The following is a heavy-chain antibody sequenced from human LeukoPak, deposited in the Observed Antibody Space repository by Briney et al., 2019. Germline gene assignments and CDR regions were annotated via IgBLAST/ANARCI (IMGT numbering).Heavy chain of an antibody. D-gene: IGHD6-19*01. CDR2: TKQDGSEK. J-gene: IGHJ4*02. CDR1: GFTFSSYW. Sequence: GGSLRLSCAASGFTFSSYWMSWVRQAPGKGLEWVANTKQDGSEKYYVDSVKGRFTISRDNAKDSLYLQMNSLRAEDTAVYYCARAIAVAGTPQDYWGQGTLVTVSS. V-gene: IGHV3-7*01. CDR3: ARAIAVAGTPQDY.